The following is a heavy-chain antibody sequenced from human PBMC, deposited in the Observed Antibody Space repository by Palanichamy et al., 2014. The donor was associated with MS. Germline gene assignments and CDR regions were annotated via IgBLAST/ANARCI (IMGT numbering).Heavy chain of an antibody. J-gene: IGHJ5*02. V-gene: IGHV4-59*01. CDR2: IHYSGIN. Sequence: QVQLQESGPGLVKPSETLSLTCTVSGDSINNYYWSWIRQPPGKGLEWIGYIHYSGINIYNPSLKSRFTISIDTSKNQCSLKGSSVTVADTAVYYCAGTPGPRSFLNWFGPWGQGALVTVSS. CDR1: GDSINNYY. D-gene: IGHD2-21*01. CDR3: AGTPGPRSFLNWFGP.